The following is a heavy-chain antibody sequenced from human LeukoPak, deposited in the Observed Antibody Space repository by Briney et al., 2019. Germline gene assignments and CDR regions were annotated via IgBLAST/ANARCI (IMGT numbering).Heavy chain of an antibody. V-gene: IGHV1-8*01. Sequence: VASVNVSCKASGYTFTSYDINWVRQATGQGLEWMGWMNPNSGNTGYAQKFQGRVTMTRDTSISTAYMELSRLRSDDTAMYYCARDERYDSGGYPFDYWGQGTLVTVSS. J-gene: IGHJ4*02. CDR1: GYTFTSYD. D-gene: IGHD3-22*01. CDR3: ARDERYDSGGYPFDY. CDR2: MNPNSGNT.